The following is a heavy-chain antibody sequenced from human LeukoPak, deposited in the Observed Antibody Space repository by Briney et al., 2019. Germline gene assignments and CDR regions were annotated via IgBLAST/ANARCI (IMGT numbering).Heavy chain of an antibody. CDR1: GYTFTSYD. Sequence: ASVKVSCKASGYTFTSYDINWVRQATGQGLEWMGWMNPNSGNTGYAQKFQGRVTMTRNTSISTAYMELSSLRSEDTAVYYCATGYYYGSGSYLNAFDIWGQGTMVTVSS. CDR3: ATGYYYGSGSYLNAFDI. D-gene: IGHD3-10*01. V-gene: IGHV1-8*01. J-gene: IGHJ3*02. CDR2: MNPNSGNT.